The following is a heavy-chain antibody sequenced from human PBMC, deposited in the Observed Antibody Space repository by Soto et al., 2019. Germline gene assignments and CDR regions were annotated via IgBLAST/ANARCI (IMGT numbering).Heavy chain of an antibody. CDR2: IFYSGST. CDR1: GGSISTSRSY. Sequence: SETLSLTCSVSGGSISTSRSYWSGILQPPGKGLEWLANIFYSGSTFYNPSLASRVSVSVDTSKNEFSLKLSSVTAADTAAYYCARSWSSYSPFDYWGQGTLVTVSS. D-gene: IGHD3-10*01. V-gene: IGHV4-39*01. J-gene: IGHJ4*02. CDR3: ARSWSSYSPFDY.